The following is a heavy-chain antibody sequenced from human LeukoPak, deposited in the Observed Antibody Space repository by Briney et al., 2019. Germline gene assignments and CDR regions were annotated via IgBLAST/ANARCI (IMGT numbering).Heavy chain of an antibody. CDR2: ISGSGGST. J-gene: IGHJ4*02. Sequence: GGSLRLSCAASGFTFSGYAMSWVRQAPGKGLEWGSAISGSGGSTYYADSVKRRFTISRDNSKNTLYLQMNSLRAEDTAVYYCAKDSGFSGYNIFDYWGQGTLVTVSS. V-gene: IGHV3-23*01. D-gene: IGHD6-25*01. CDR3: AKDSGFSGYNIFDY. CDR1: GFTFSGYA.